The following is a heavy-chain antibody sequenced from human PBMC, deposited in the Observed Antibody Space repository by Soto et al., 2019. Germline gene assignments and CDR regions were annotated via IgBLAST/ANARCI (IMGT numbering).Heavy chain of an antibody. J-gene: IGHJ4*02. CDR2: ISSSSSYT. CDR1: GFTFSDYY. D-gene: IGHD3-10*01. CDR3: ARGGRPNSPELLWFGDLSPYYFDY. V-gene: IGHV3-11*06. Sequence: PGGSLRLSCAASGFTFSDYYMSWIRQAPGKGLEWVSYISSSSSYTNYADSVKGRFTISRDNAKNSLYLQMNSLRAEDTAVYYCARGGRPNSPELLWFGDLSPYYFDYWGQGTLVTVSS.